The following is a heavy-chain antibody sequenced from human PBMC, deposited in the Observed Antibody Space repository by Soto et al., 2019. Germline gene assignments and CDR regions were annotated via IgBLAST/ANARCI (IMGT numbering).Heavy chain of an antibody. J-gene: IGHJ6*02. D-gene: IGHD1-26*01. CDR3: ARFYRGTFSV. CDR2: IYSDGST. V-gene: IGHV3-66*01. CDR1: GFSVSVYY. Sequence: DVEVVESGGGLVQPGGSLRLSCAASGFSVSVYYMTWLRQAPGKGLEWVSAIYSDGSTYYADSVKGRFTLSRDKSKNTLYLQMTSLRAEDTAMYYCARFYRGTFSVGGQGTTVPVSS.